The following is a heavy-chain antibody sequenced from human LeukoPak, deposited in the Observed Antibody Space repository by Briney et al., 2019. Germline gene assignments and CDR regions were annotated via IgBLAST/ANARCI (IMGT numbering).Heavy chain of an antibody. Sequence: SETLSLTCTVSGGSISSSSYYWGWIRQPPGKGLEWIASIYYSGSTYYNPSLKSRVTISVDTSKNQFSLKLSSVTAADTAVYYCARTMDGGYLFDYWGQGTLVTVSS. J-gene: IGHJ4*02. V-gene: IGHV4-39*01. D-gene: IGHD4/OR15-4a*01. CDR3: ARTMDGGYLFDY. CDR2: IYYSGST. CDR1: GGSISSSSYY.